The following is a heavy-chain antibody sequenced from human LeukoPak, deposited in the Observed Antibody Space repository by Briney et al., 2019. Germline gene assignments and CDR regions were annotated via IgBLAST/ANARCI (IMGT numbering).Heavy chain of an antibody. CDR1: GFTFSGSA. CDR2: IRSKVNSYAT. V-gene: IGHV3-73*01. Sequence: GGSLRLSCAASGFTFSGSAMHWVRQASGKGLGWVGRIRSKVNSYATAYAASVKGRFTISRDDSKNTAYLQMNSLKTEDTAVYYCTRQIGQWLSNTAYYYYYMDVWGKGTTVTVSS. J-gene: IGHJ6*03. CDR3: TRQIGQWLSNTAYYYYYMDV. D-gene: IGHD6-19*01.